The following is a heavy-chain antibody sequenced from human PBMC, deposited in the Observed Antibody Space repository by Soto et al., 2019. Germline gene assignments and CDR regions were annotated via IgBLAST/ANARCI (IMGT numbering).Heavy chain of an antibody. CDR2: ISSSSSTI. Sequence: EVQLMESGGGLVQPGGSLRLSCAASGFTFNTYSMNWVRQAPGKGLEWISYISSSSSTIYYTDSVKGRFTISRDNAKSSLYLQMNSLRAEDTAVYYCARQIYGSGPNWFDPWGQGTLVTVSS. V-gene: IGHV3-48*01. J-gene: IGHJ5*02. CDR1: GFTFNTYS. CDR3: ARQIYGSGPNWFDP. D-gene: IGHD3-10*01.